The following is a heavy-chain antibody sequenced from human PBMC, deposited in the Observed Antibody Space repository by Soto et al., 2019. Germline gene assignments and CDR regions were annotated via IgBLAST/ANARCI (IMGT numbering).Heavy chain of an antibody. J-gene: IGHJ4*02. Sequence: SETLSLTCTVSGGSISSYYWSWIRQPPGKGLEWIGYFYYSGSTNYNPSLKSRVTISVDTSKNQFSLKVSSVTAADTAVYYCARGALTTYFDYWGQGTLVTVPS. V-gene: IGHV4-59*01. CDR2: FYYSGST. CDR1: GGSISSYY. CDR3: ARGALTTYFDY.